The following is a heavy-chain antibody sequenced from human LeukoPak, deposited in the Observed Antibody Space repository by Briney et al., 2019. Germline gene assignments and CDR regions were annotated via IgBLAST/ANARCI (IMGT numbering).Heavy chain of an antibody. CDR1: GGSISSYS. J-gene: IGHJ1*01. D-gene: IGHD5-12*01. CDR2: RYVGGRD. CDR3: ANTTRVAPDGRAEYFQH. Sequence: SETLSLTCTVSGGSISSYSWSWIRQPPGKGLEWIGCRYVGGRDLCNPSLKSRVTISVDASEKQISLSLRSVTAADTAMYYCANTTRVAPDGRAEYFQHWGQGTLAIVSS. V-gene: IGHV4-59*03.